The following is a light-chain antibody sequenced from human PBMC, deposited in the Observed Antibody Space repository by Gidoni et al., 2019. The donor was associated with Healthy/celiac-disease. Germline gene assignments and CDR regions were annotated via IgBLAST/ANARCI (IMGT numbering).Light chain of an antibody. V-gene: IGKV3-15*01. J-gene: IGKJ2*01. CDR3: QQYNNWPT. CDR2: GAS. Sequence: EIVMTQSPATLSVSPGERATLSCRASQSVSSYLAWYQQKPGQAPRRLIYGASTRATGIPARFSGSGSWTEFTLTISSLQSEDFAVYYRQQYNNWPTFGQGTKLEIK. CDR1: QSVSSY.